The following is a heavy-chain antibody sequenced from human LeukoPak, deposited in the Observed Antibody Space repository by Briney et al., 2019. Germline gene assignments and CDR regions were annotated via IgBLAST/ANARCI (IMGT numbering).Heavy chain of an antibody. J-gene: IGHJ4*02. D-gene: IGHD1-26*01. CDR2: ISGTGGST. CDR1: GFSFNNFG. Sequence: GGSLRLSCVASGFSFNNFGMSWVRQAPGKGLEWVSSISGTGGSTHYADSVKGRFTISRDNSKNTLYLQMNSLRAGDTAIYYCAKKGATTGDFDYWGQGTLVTVSS. CDR3: AKKGATTGDFDY. V-gene: IGHV3-23*01.